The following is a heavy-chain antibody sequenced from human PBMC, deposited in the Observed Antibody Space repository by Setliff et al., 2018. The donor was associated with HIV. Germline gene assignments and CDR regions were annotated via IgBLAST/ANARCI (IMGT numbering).Heavy chain of an antibody. CDR3: AKDVEVAPTVLDR. V-gene: IGHV3-66*02. CDR1: GFTVSSSY. D-gene: IGHD1-1*01. Sequence: GGSLRLSCEASGFTVSSSYMAWVRQAPGKGLEWVSTIYSDGSTYHRDSVKGRFTISRDNAKNTLYLQMNSLRPDDTAVYYCAKDVEVAPTVLDRWGQGTLVTVS. CDR2: IYSDGST. J-gene: IGHJ5*02.